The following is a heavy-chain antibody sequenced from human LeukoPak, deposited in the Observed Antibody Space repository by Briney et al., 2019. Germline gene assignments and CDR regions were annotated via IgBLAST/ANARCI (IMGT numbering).Heavy chain of an antibody. CDR2: IYYSGST. CDR1: GGSISSSSYY. V-gene: IGHV4-39*01. D-gene: IGHD6-19*01. J-gene: IGHJ4*02. Sequence: PSATLSLTCTVSGGSISSSSYYWGWIGQPPGKGLEWIGSIYYSGSTYYNPSLKSRVTISVDTSKNQFSLKLSSVTAADTAVYYCARQNSLIAVAGYFDYWGQGTLVTVSS. CDR3: ARQNSLIAVAGYFDY.